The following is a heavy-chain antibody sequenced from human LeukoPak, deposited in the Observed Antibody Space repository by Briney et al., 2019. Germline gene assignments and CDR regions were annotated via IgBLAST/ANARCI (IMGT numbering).Heavy chain of an antibody. D-gene: IGHD3-10*01. J-gene: IGHJ4*02. V-gene: IGHV3-21*01. Sequence: GGSLRLSCAASGFTFSSYSMNWVRQAPGKGLEWVSSISSSSSYIYYADSVKGRFTISRDISNNTLYLQMNSLRPEDTAVYYCAKEALFRGVHGNYFDYWGQGTLVTVSS. CDR1: GFTFSSYS. CDR3: AKEALFRGVHGNYFDY. CDR2: ISSSSSYI.